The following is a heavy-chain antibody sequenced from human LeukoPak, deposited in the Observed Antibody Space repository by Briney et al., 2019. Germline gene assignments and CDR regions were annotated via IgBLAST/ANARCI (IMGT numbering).Heavy chain of an antibody. V-gene: IGHV3-23*01. CDR3: AGDAGSSGWSLDAFDI. CDR1: GFTFSSYA. J-gene: IGHJ3*02. CDR2: ISGSGGST. D-gene: IGHD6-19*01. Sequence: GGSLRLSCAASGFTFSSYAMSWVRQAPGKGLEWVSAISGSGGSTYYADSMKGRFTISRDNSKNTLYLQMNSLRAEDTAVYYCAGDAGSSGWSLDAFDIWGQGTMVTVSS.